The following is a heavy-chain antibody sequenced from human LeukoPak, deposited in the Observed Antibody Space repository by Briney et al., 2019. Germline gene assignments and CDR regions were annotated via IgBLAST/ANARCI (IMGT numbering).Heavy chain of an antibody. CDR2: ISSSGSTI. J-gene: IGHJ4*02. V-gene: IGHV3-48*04. Sequence: PGGSLRLSCAASGFTFSSYAMSWVRQAPGKGLEWVSYISSSGSTIYYADSVKGRFTISRDNAKNSLYLQMNSLRAEDTAVYYCARGGYSGYDPFFDYWGQGTLVTVSS. D-gene: IGHD5-12*01. CDR1: GFTFSSYA. CDR3: ARGGYSGYDPFFDY.